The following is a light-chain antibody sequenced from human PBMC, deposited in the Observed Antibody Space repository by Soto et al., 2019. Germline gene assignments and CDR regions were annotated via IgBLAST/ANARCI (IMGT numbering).Light chain of an antibody. CDR1: QAISSY. J-gene: IGKJ4*01. Sequence: DIQLTQSPSSLSASVGDRVTITCRASQAISSYLAWYQQKPGKVPELLIYATSTLQSGAPSRFSGSGSGTDFTLTISSLQPEDVATYYCHKYNHAPTFGGGTQVEIK. CDR2: ATS. V-gene: IGKV1-27*01. CDR3: HKYNHAPT.